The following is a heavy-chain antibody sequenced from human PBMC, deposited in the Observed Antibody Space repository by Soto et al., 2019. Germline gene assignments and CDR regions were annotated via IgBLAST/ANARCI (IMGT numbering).Heavy chain of an antibody. D-gene: IGHD3-10*01. CDR2: ISGSGGST. J-gene: IGHJ6*02. V-gene: IGHV3-23*01. CDR3: AKMTSPLWFGELPRPYYYYGMDV. Sequence: PGGSLRLSWAASGFTISSYAMSWVRQAPGKGLEWVSAISGSGGSTYYADSVKGRFTISRDNSKNTLYLQMNSLRAEDTAVYYCAKMTSPLWFGELPRPYYYYGMDVWGQGTTVTVSS. CDR1: GFTISSYA.